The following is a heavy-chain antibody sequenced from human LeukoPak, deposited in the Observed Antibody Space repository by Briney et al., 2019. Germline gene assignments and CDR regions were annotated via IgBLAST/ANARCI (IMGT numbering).Heavy chain of an antibody. CDR3: ARDQFSSWYIHYYYYGMDV. CDR2: MNPNSGNT. J-gene: IGHJ6*02. D-gene: IGHD6-13*01. Sequence: ASVKVSCKASGYTFTSYDINWVRQATGQGLEWMGWMNPNSGNTGYAQKFQGRVTITADESTSTAYMELSSLRSEDTAVYYCARDQFSSWYIHYYYYGMDVWGQGTTVTVSS. V-gene: IGHV1-8*03. CDR1: GYTFTSYD.